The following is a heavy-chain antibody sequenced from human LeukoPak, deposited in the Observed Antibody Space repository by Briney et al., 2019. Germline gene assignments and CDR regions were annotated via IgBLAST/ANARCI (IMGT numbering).Heavy chain of an antibody. J-gene: IGHJ4*02. CDR3: ARGGTPLYYFDY. Sequence: SETLSLTCTVSGGSISSSSNYWGWIRQPPGKGLEWIGTIYSTGNTYYNPSLKSRLTISVDTSKNQFSLKLSSVTAADTAVYYCARGGTPLYYFDYWGQGTLVTVSS. CDR2: IYSTGNT. D-gene: IGHD2-15*01. V-gene: IGHV4-39*07. CDR1: GGSISSSSNY.